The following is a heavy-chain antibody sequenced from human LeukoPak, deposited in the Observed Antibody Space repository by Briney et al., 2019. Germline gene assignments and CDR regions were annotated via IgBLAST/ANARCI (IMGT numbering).Heavy chain of an antibody. D-gene: IGHD3-22*01. CDR2: IYHSGST. CDR1: GYSISSGYY. V-gene: IGHV4-38-2*02. Sequence: SETLSLTCTVSGYSISSGYYWGWIRQPPGKGLEWIGSIYHSGSTYYNPSLKSRVTISVDTSKNQFSLKLSPVTAADTAVYYCARTILNDYYDSSGQSYFDYWGQGTLVTVSS. CDR3: ARTILNDYYDSSGQSYFDY. J-gene: IGHJ4*02.